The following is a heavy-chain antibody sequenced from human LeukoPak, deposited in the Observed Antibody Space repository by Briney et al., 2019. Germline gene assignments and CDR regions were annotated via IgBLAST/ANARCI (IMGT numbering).Heavy chain of an antibody. CDR1: VYTFNTHD. D-gene: IGHD6-25*01. CDR3: ARRNSAQRPPRTMDV. Sequence: SSVNVSCKHCVYTFNTHDINRVRQATRQAREWLGWMNPKLGNTGHAQKFQGRVTMTRNTSISTAYMELSSLRSEDTAVYYCARRNSAQRPPRTMDVWGQGTTVTVSS. CDR2: MNPKLGNT. V-gene: IGHV1-8*01. J-gene: IGHJ6*02.